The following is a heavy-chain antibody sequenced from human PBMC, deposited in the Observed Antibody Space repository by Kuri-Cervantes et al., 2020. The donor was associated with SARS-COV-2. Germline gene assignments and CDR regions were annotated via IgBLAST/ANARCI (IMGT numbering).Heavy chain of an antibody. J-gene: IGHJ4*02. CDR1: GGSISSYY. Sequence: LRLSCTVSGGSISSYYWSWIRQPPGKGPEWIGYIYYTGSTYYNPSLKSRVSISVDTSNNQFSLNLFSVTAADTAMYYCVRGSPNYDFWSGQTLLDYWGQGTLVTVSS. CDR3: VRGSPNYDFWSGQTLLDY. CDR2: IYYTGST. V-gene: IGHV4-30-4*08. D-gene: IGHD3-3*01.